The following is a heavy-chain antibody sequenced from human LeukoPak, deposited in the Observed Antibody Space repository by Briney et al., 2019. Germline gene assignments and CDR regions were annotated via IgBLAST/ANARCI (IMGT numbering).Heavy chain of an antibody. CDR3: ARRYSGDSPLDY. J-gene: IGHJ4*02. CDR2: VSYDEITK. Sequence: GGCLRLSCAASGCTFSSYSMYWVRQAPGKGLEWVALVSYDEITKYYADSVKGRFTISRDNSKNTLYLQMNSLRVEDTAVYYCARRYSGDSPLDYWGQGTLVTVSS. V-gene: IGHV3-30-3*01. CDR1: GCTFSSYS. D-gene: IGHD4-17*01.